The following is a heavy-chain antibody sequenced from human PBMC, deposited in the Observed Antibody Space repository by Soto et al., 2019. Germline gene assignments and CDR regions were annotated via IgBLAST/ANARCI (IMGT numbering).Heavy chain of an antibody. CDR3: ARPVPAAGYYYGMDV. V-gene: IGHV1-69*12. Sequence: QVQLVQSGAEVKKPGSSVKVSCKASGGTFSSYAISWVRQAPGQGLEWMGGIIPIFGTANYAQKFQGRVTITEDECTSTAYMELSSLRSEYTAVYYWARPVPAAGYYYGMDVWGQGTTVIVSS. CDR1: GGTFSSYA. CDR2: IIPIFGTA. D-gene: IGHD2-2*01. J-gene: IGHJ6*02.